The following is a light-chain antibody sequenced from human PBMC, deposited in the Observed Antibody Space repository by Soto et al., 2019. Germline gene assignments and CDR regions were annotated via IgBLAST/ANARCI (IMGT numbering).Light chain of an antibody. CDR2: DAS. J-gene: IGKJ4*01. V-gene: IGKV3-11*01. CDR1: QSVSSY. CDR3: QQRSNWPPGT. Sequence: EIVLTQSPATLSVSPGERVTLSCRASQSVSSYLAWYQQKPGQAPRLLIYDASNRATGIPARFSGSGSGTDLTLTISSLEPEDFAVYYCQQRSNWPPGTFGGGTKVDI.